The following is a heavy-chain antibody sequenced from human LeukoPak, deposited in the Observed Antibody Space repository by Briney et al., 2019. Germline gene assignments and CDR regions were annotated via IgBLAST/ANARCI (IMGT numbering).Heavy chain of an antibody. CDR1: GFTFDDYA. CDR2: IYSDGRT. Sequence: GRSLRLSCAASGFTFDDYAMHWVRQAPGKGLEWVSVIYSDGRTHYADSVKGRFTISRNNSKNTLFLQMNSLRAEDTAVYYCARADGTGGPYDYWGQGTLVTVSS. J-gene: IGHJ4*02. D-gene: IGHD3/OR15-3a*01. CDR3: ARADGTGGPYDY. V-gene: IGHV3-53*01.